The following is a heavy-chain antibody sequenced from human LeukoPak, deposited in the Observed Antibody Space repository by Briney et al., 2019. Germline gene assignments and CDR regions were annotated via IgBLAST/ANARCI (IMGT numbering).Heavy chain of an antibody. J-gene: IGHJ4*02. CDR1: GFTISSYW. Sequence: GGSLRLSCAAAGFTISSYWMSWVRQAPGDGLEGVANIKYDGSEVHYVDSVKGRFTISRDIVKNSLFLQMNSLRAEDTAVYYGARDIAAAGLFFDYWGQGALVTVSS. D-gene: IGHD6-13*01. V-gene: IGHV3-7*04. CDR2: IKYDGSEV. CDR3: ARDIAAAGLFFDY.